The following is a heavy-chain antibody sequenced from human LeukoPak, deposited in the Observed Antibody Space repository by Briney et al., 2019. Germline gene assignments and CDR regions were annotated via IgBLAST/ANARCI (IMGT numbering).Heavy chain of an antibody. Sequence: GASVKVSCKASGGTFSSYAISWVRQAPGQGLEWMGGIIPIFGTANYAQKFQGRVTITADKSTSTAYMELSSLRSEDTAVYYCARGGSPYTGVGVMDSNWFDPWGQGTLVTVSS. D-gene: IGHD3-16*01. CDR1: GGTFSSYA. CDR2: IIPIFGTA. J-gene: IGHJ5*02. V-gene: IGHV1-69*06. CDR3: ARGGSPYTGVGVMDSNWFDP.